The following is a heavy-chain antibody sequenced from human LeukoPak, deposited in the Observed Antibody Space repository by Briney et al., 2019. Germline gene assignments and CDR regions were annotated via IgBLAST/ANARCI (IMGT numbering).Heavy chain of an antibody. D-gene: IGHD4/OR15-4a*01. CDR3: ARDGDDYGAFDI. Sequence: SETLSLTCTVSGGSISSSSYYWGWIRQPPGKGLEWIGSIYYSGSTYYNPSLKSRVTISVDTSKNQFSLKLSSVTAADTAVYYCARDGDDYGAFDIWGQGTMVTVSS. CDR2: IYYSGST. CDR1: GGSISSSSYY. V-gene: IGHV4-39*07. J-gene: IGHJ3*02.